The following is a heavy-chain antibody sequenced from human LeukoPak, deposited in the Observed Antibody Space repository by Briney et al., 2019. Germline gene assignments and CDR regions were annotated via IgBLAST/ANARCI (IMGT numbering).Heavy chain of an antibody. CDR3: ASVATVTTGYDAFDI. J-gene: IGHJ3*02. Sequence: GASVKVSCKASGGTFSSYAISWVRQAPGQGLEWMGGIIPIFGTANYAQKFQGRVTITTDESTSTAYMELSSLRSEDTAVYYCASVATVTTGYDAFDIWDQGTTVTVSS. D-gene: IGHD4-17*01. CDR2: IIPIFGTA. V-gene: IGHV1-69*05. CDR1: GGTFSSYA.